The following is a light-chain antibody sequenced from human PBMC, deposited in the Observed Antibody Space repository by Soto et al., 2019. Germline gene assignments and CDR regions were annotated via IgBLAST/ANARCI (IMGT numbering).Light chain of an antibody. J-gene: IGKJ5*01. CDR2: GAS. CDR1: QSVSSSY. V-gene: IGKV3-20*01. Sequence: EIVLTQSPDTLSLSPGESATLSCRASQSVSSSYLAWYQQKPGRAPRLLIYGASNRATGIPDRVSGSGSGTDFTLTISTLEREGFAVFYCQQYDDSITFGQGTRLEIE. CDR3: QQYDDSIT.